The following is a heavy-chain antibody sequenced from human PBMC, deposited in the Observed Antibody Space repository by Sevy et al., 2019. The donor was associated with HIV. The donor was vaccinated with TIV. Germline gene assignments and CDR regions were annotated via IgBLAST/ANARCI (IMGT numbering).Heavy chain of an antibody. D-gene: IGHD3-22*01. V-gene: IGHV1-24*01. CDR1: GYSFSGLA. CDR2: FDPEDGET. CDR3: ATTKDYYDSSGYPFDY. Sequence: ASVKVSCKVSGYSFSGLAMHWVRQAPGKGLEWMGTFDPEDGETFYAQKFQVRFTVTEDTSTDTAYMELKSLRYEDTAVYYCATTKDYYDSSGYPFDYWGQGTLVTVSS. J-gene: IGHJ4*02.